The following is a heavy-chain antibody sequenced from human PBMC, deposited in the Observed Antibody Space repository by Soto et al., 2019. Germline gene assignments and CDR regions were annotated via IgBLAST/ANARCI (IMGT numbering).Heavy chain of an antibody. CDR2: IYYSGST. CDR1: GGSISSGGYY. V-gene: IGHV4-31*03. Sequence: QVQLQESGPGLVKPSQTLSLTRTVSGGSISSGGYYWSWIRQHPGKGLEWIGYIYYSGSTYYNPSLKSRVTISVDTSKNQFSLKLSSVTAADTAVYYCARGATYYYDSSGYADAFDIWGQGTMVTVSS. J-gene: IGHJ3*02. CDR3: ARGATYYYDSSGYADAFDI. D-gene: IGHD3-22*01.